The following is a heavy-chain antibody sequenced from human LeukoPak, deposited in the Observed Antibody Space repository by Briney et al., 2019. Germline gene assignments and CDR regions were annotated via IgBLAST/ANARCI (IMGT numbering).Heavy chain of an antibody. J-gene: IGHJ4*02. CDR2: IYSSGST. CDR3: ARVWSGSFDS. Sequence: PPESPSLTSTLSVGSIRTYYWTSIPEPPGRGLDWIGYIYSSGSTKYNPSLKSRVTISMDTSKNQFSLKLSSVTAADTAVYYCARVWSGSFDSWGQGSLVTVSS. CDR1: VGSIRTYY. V-gene: IGHV4-59*01. D-gene: IGHD3-10*02.